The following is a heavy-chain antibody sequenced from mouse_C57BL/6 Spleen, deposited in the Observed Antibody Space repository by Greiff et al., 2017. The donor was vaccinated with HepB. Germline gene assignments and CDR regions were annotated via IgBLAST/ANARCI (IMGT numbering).Heavy chain of an antibody. CDR2: LWSGGST. V-gene: IGHV2-5*01. Sequence: VMLVESGPGLVQPSQSLSITCTVSGFSFTSYGVHWVRQSPGKGLEWLGVLWSGGSTDYNAAFMSRLSITNDNSKSQIFFKMSNLQADDTSIYFCAKEREIYFYYWGQGTTRTVSA. J-gene: IGHJ2*01. CDR3: AKEREIYFYY. CDR1: GFSFTSYG.